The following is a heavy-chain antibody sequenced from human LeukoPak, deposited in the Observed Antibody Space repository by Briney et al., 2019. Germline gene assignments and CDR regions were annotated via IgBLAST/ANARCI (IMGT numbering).Heavy chain of an antibody. V-gene: IGHV3-23*01. CDR2: ISGSGGST. D-gene: IGHD3-22*01. CDR1: GFTFSSYA. J-gene: IGHJ5*02. Sequence: PGGSLRLSCAASGFTFSSYAMSWVRQAPGKGLEWVSAISGSGGSTSYADSVKGRFTISRDNAKNTLYLQMNSLRAEDTAVYYCAREWAGYYYDSSQNWFDPWGQGTLVTVSS. CDR3: AREWAGYYYDSSQNWFDP.